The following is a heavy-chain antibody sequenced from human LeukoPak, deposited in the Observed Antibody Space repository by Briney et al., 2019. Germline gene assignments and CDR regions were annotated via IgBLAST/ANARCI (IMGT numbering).Heavy chain of an antibody. CDR3: ARVVYSSGWYLYYYYYYMDV. D-gene: IGHD6-19*01. V-gene: IGHV4-34*01. Sequence: PSETLSLTCAVYGGSFSGYYWSWIRQPPGKGLEWTGEINHSGSTNYNPSLKSRVTISVDTSKNQFSLKLSSVTAADTAVYYCARVVYSSGWYLYYYYYYMDVWGKGTTVTISS. CDR2: INHSGST. J-gene: IGHJ6*03. CDR1: GGSFSGYY.